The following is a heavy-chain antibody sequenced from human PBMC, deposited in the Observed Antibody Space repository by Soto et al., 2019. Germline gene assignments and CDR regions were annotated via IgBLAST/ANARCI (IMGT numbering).Heavy chain of an antibody. V-gene: IGHV1-18*01. CDR1: GGTFSGYG. CDR2: IRAYNGNT. CDR3: ARVVPAANAVLYDILSCYPRFDY. J-gene: IGHJ4*02. Sequence: ASVKVSCKASGGTFSGYGISWVRQAPGQGLEWMGWIRAYNGNTNYAQKLQGRVTMTTDTSTSTAYMELRSLRSDDTAVYYCARVVPAANAVLYDILSCYPRFDYWGQGTLVTVSS. D-gene: IGHD3-9*01.